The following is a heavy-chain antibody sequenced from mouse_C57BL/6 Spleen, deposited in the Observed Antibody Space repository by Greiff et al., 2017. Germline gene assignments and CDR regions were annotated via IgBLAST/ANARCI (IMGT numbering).Heavy chain of an antibody. D-gene: IGHD4-1*01. J-gene: IGHJ2*01. CDR1: GFTFRSYA. CDR3: ARDPNWVDY. V-gene: IGHV5-4*01. Sequence: EVQLMESGGGLVKPGGSLKLSCAASGFTFRSYAMSWVRQTPEKRLEWVATISDGGSYTYYPDNVKGRFTISRDNAKNNLYLQMSHLKSEDTAMYYCARDPNWVDYWGQGTTLTVSS. CDR2: ISDGGSYT.